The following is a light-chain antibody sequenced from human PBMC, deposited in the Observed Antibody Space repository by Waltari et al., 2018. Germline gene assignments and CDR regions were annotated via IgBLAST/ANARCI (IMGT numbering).Light chain of an antibody. Sequence: DIQMTQSPSSLSASVGDRVTITCQASQDISNYLNWYQQKPGKAPKLLIYDASNLETGVPSRFSGSGSGTDFTFTISSLQPEDIATYYCQQYDNLPREYTFGQGTKLEIK. CDR3: QQYDNLPREYT. V-gene: IGKV1-33*01. CDR1: QDISNY. J-gene: IGKJ2*01. CDR2: DAS.